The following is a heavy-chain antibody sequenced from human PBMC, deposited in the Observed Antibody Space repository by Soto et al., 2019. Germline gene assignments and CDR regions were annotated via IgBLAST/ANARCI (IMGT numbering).Heavy chain of an antibody. J-gene: IGHJ4*01. CDR2: INHSGST. CDR3: ARRDRGMITFGGVIVAGLGY. D-gene: IGHD3-16*02. CDR1: GGSFSGYY. V-gene: IGHV4-34*01. Sequence: PSETLSLTCAVYGGSFSGYYWSWIRQPPGKGLEWIGEINHSGSTNYNPSLKSRVTISVDTSKNQLSLKLSSVTAADTAVYYCARRDRGMITFGGVIVAGLGYWGQGTLVTVSS.